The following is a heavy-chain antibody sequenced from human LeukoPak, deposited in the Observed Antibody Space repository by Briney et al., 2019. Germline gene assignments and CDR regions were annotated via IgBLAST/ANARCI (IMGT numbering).Heavy chain of an antibody. J-gene: IGHJ5*01. CDR2: IYWNDDK. Sequence: SGPTLVNPTQTLTLTCTFSGFSLSTPGVSVGWIRQPPGKALEWLALIYWNDDKRYSPSLKSRLTITKDTSKNQVVLTLTNMDPMDTATYYCTRSPGLSVPGTYIWFDSWGQGTLVTVSS. V-gene: IGHV2-5*01. CDR1: GFSLSTPGVS. CDR3: TRSPGLSVPGTYIWFDS. D-gene: IGHD2-2*01.